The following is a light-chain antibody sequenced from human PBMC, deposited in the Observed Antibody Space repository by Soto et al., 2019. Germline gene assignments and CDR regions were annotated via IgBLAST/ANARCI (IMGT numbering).Light chain of an antibody. V-gene: IGKV1-33*01. Sequence: DIQMTQSPSSLSASVGDRVTITCQASQDISNYLNWYQQKPGKAPKLLIYDASNLETGVPSRLSGSGSGTDFTFTISSLQHEDIATYYCQQYDNLLFTFGPGTKVDIK. CDR1: QDISNY. CDR3: QQYDNLLFT. J-gene: IGKJ3*01. CDR2: DAS.